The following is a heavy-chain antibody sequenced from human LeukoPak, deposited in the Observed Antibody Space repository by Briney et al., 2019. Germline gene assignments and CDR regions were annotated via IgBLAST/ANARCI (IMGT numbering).Heavy chain of an antibody. Sequence: PGGSLRLSCAASGFTFSSYAMSWVRQAPGKVLEWVSAISGSAGSTYYAASVKGRFTISRDNSKNTLYLQMNSLRAEDTAVYYCAKVGGSFHFDYWGQGTLVTVSS. CDR2: ISGSAGST. V-gene: IGHV3-23*01. D-gene: IGHD1-26*01. CDR1: GFTFSSYA. J-gene: IGHJ4*02. CDR3: AKVGGSFHFDY.